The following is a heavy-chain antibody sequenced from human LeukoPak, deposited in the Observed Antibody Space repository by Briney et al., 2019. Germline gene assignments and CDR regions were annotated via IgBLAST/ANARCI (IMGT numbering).Heavy chain of an antibody. CDR3: AKDRGSGWPQFDY. J-gene: IGHJ4*02. CDR1: GFTFRNYN. V-gene: IGHV3-21*04. Sequence: PGGSLRLSCAASGFTFRNYNMNWVRQAPGKGLEWVSSISESSSFIQYADSLKGRFAISRDNAKNSLYLQMNSLRAEDTAVYYCAKDRGSGWPQFDYWGQGTLVTVSS. CDR2: ISESSSFI. D-gene: IGHD6-19*01.